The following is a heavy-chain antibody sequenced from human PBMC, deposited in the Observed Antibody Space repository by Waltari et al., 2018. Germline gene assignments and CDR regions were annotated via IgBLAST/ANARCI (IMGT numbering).Heavy chain of an antibody. CDR3: EGSGYRYYYYGMDV. V-gene: IGHV1-69*02. CDR2: IIPILGIA. Sequence: QVQLVQSGAEVKKPGSSVKVSCKASGGTFSSYTISWVRQAPGQGLEWMGRIIPILGIANYAQKFPGRVTITADKSTSTAYMELSSLRSEDTAVYFCEGSGYRYYYYGMDVWGQGTTVTVSS. D-gene: IGHD3-3*01. J-gene: IGHJ6*02. CDR1: GGTFSSYT.